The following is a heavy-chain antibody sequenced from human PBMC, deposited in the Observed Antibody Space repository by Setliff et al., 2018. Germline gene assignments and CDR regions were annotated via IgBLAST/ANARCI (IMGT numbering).Heavy chain of an antibody. J-gene: IGHJ4*02. CDR2: INPHASEK. CDR1: GFTYKNDW. D-gene: IGHD3-10*01. V-gene: IGHV3-7*01. Sequence: GGSLRLSCGASGFTYKNDWVSWVRQAPGKGLEWLASINPHASEKYYADSVKGRFTISRDNAKNSLSLQMNNLRTEDTAVYYCFGAGTCSYWGQGTLVTVS. CDR3: FGAGTCSY.